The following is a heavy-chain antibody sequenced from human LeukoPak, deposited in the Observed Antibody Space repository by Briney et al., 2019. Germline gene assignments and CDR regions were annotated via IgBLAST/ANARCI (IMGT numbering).Heavy chain of an antibody. CDR2: ISSSSSYI. Sequence: PGGSLRLSCAASGFTFSSYSMNWVRQAPGKGLEWVSSISSSSSYIYYADSVKGRFTISRDNAKNSPYLQMNSLRAEDTAVYYRARGEYCGGDCYSDWGQGTLVTVSS. CDR1: GFTFSSYS. CDR3: ARGEYCGGDCYSD. J-gene: IGHJ4*02. V-gene: IGHV3-21*01. D-gene: IGHD2-21*02.